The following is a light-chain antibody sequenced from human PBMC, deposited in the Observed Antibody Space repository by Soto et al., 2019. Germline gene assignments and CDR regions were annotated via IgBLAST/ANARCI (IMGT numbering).Light chain of an antibody. J-gene: IGKJ2*01. Sequence: EIVLTQSPGTLSLSPGERATLSCRASQSVSSSYLAWYQQKPGQAPRLLIYGASSSATGIPDRFSGSGSGTDFTLTISILETEDLAVYYCQQYGSSSYTFGQGTKLEIK. V-gene: IGKV3-20*01. CDR3: QQYGSSSYT. CDR2: GAS. CDR1: QSVSSSY.